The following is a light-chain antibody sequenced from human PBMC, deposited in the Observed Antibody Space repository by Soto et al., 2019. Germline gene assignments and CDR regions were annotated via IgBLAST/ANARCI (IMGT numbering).Light chain of an antibody. CDR3: SSYTSSRGV. Sequence: QSALTQPASVSGSPGQSITISCTGTSSDVGGYDFVSWYQQHPGKAPKLMIYEVTKRPSGVSDRFSGSKSGNTASLTISGLQAEDEADYYCSSYTSSRGVFGTGTKLTVL. CDR2: EVT. J-gene: IGLJ1*01. V-gene: IGLV2-14*01. CDR1: SSDVGGYDF.